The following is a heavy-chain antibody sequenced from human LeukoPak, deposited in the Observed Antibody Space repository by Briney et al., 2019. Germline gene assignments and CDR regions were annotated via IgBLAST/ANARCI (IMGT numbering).Heavy chain of an antibody. D-gene: IGHD1-7*01. V-gene: IGHV1-2*02. CDR3: ARESGITGTNFDY. CDR2: INPNSGGT. J-gene: IGHJ4*02. Sequence: ASVKVSCKASGYTFTGYYMHWVRQAPGQGLEWMGWINPNSGGTNYAQKFQGRVTMTRDTSISTAYMELRRLRSDDTAVYYCARESGITGTNFDYWGQGTLVTVSS. CDR1: GYTFTGYY.